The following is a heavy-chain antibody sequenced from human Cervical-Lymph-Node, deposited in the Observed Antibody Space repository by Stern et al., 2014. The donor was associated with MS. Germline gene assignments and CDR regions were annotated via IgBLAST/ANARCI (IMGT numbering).Heavy chain of an antibody. CDR3: ARDSSVAGTVPNWFDP. CDR1: AYTFSDYA. V-gene: IGHV1-3*04. CDR2: IGTNTGNT. D-gene: IGHD6-19*01. Sequence: VQLVESGADVKKPGASVTVSCTTSAYTFSDYAIHWVRQAPGQRLEWMGWIGTNTGNTKYSQNVQGRITITGDTSASTAYMELSSLTSEDTAVYFCARDSSVAGTVPNWFDPWGQGTLVTVSS. J-gene: IGHJ5*02.